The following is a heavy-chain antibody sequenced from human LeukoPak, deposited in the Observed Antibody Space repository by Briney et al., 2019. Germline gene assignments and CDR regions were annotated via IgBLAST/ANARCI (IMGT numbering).Heavy chain of an antibody. Sequence: PSETLSLTCTVSGGSISTYYWSWIRQPPGKGLEWVGYIYYNGGTNYNPSLKSRVTISVDTSKNQFSLKLSSVTAADTAVHFCAREGTANWFDPWGQGTLVTVSS. CDR3: AREGTANWFDP. CDR1: GGSISTYY. J-gene: IGHJ5*02. CDR2: IYYNGGT. D-gene: IGHD6-13*01. V-gene: IGHV4-59*01.